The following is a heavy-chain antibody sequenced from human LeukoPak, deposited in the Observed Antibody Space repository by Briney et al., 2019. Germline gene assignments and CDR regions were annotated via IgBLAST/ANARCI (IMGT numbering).Heavy chain of an antibody. CDR2: ISYDGSNK. V-gene: IGHV3-30*04. Sequence: GRSLRLSCAASGFTFSSYAMHWVRQAPGKGLEWVAVISYDGSNKYYADSVKGRFTISRDNSKNTLYLQMNSLRAEDTAVYYCAKWSGSGSPEDFDYWGQGTLVTVSS. CDR3: AKWSGSGSPEDFDY. D-gene: IGHD3-10*01. CDR1: GFTFSSYA. J-gene: IGHJ4*02.